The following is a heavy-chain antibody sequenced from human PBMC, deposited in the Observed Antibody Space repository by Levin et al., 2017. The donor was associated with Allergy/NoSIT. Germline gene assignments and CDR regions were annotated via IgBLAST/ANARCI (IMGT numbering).Heavy chain of an antibody. CDR2: IYYSGST. D-gene: IGHD3-10*01. J-gene: IGHJ4*02. CDR1: GGSISSSSYY. CDR3: ARQYYYGSGSYYNFYYFDY. V-gene: IGHV4-39*01. Sequence: SQTLSLTCTVSGGSISSSSYYWGWIRQPPGKGLEWIGSIYYSGSTYYNPSLKSRVTISVDTSKNQFSLKLSSVTAADTAVYYCARQYYYGSGSYYNFYYFDYWGQGTLVTVSS.